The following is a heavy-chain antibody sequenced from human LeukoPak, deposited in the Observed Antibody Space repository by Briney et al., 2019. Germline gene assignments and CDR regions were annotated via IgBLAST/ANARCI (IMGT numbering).Heavy chain of an antibody. CDR1: GDSISSNNYF. CDR3: ARLTRAPFRVAIGSLDY. J-gene: IGHJ4*02. V-gene: IGHV4-39*01. D-gene: IGHD3-3*01. Sequence: PSETLSLTCTVSGDSISSNNYFWGWIRQPPGKGLEWIGNIFYRGNTYYNPSLKSRLTISVDTSKNQFSLRLNSATAAATAVYYCARLTRAPFRVAIGSLDYWGQGTLVTVSS. CDR2: IFYRGNT.